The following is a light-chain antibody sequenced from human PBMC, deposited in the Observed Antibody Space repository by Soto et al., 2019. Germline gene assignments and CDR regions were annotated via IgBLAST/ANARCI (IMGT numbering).Light chain of an antibody. Sequence: QSALTQPASVSGSPGQSITISCTGSNSDVGGYDYVSWYQQSGKAPKLMIFDVSNRPSGVSNRFSGSKSGNTASLTISGLQAEDEADYYCSSYTTNSTYVFGTGTKLTVL. J-gene: IGLJ1*01. V-gene: IGLV2-14*01. CDR3: SSYTTNSTYV. CDR1: NSDVGGYDY. CDR2: DVS.